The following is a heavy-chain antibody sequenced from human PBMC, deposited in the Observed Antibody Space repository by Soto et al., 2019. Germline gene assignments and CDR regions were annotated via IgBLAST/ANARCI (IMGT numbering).Heavy chain of an antibody. J-gene: IGHJ4*02. V-gene: IGHV3-73*02. CDR2: IRSKANSYAT. Sequence: EVQLVESGGGLVQPGGSLKLSCAASGFTFSGSAMHWVRQASGKGLEWVGRIRSKANSYATAYAASVKGRFTISRDDSKNTAYLQMNSLKTEDTAVYYCRSIAAAGTVDYWGQGTLVTVSS. CDR3: RSIAAAGTVDY. D-gene: IGHD6-13*01. CDR1: GFTFSGSA.